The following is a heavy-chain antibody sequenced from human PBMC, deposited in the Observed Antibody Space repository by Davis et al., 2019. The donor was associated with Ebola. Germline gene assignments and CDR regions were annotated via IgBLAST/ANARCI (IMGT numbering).Heavy chain of an antibody. V-gene: IGHV1-3*01. CDR1: GYTFTSYA. Sequence: ASVKVFCKASGYTFTSYAMHWVRQAPGQRLEWMGWINAGNGNTKYSQKLQGRVTITRDTSASTAYMELSSLRSEDTAVYYCARELVPAAIPPYYYYGMDVWGQGTTVTVSS. J-gene: IGHJ6*02. D-gene: IGHD2-2*02. CDR2: INAGNGNT. CDR3: ARELVPAAIPPYYYYGMDV.